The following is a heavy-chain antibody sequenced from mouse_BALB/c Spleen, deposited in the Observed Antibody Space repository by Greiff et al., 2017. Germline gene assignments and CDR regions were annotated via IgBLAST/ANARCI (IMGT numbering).Heavy chain of an antibody. CDR2: ISSGGST. CDR1: GFTFSSYA. Sequence: EVHLVESGGGLVKPGGSLKLSCAASGFTFSSYAMSWVRQTPEKRLEWVASISSGGSTYYPDSVKGRFTISRDNARNILYLQMSSLRSEDTAMYYCARGHYYGSSYRYWYFDVWGAGTTVTVSS. J-gene: IGHJ1*01. V-gene: IGHV5-6-5*01. D-gene: IGHD1-1*01. CDR3: ARGHYYGSSYRYWYFDV.